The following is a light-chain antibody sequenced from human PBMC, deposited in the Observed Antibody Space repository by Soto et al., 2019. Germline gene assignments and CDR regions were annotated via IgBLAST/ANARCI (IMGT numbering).Light chain of an antibody. CDR1: SSDVGGYNY. CDR2: DVS. J-gene: IGLJ2*01. CDR3: SSYTSTSTYVV. V-gene: IGLV2-14*01. Sequence: QSAMTQPDSVSGSPGQSITISCTGTSSDVGGYNYVSWYQQHPGKAPKLMIYDVSNRPSGVSNHFSGSKSGNTASLTISGLQAEDEADYYCSSYTSTSTYVVIGGGTKLTVL.